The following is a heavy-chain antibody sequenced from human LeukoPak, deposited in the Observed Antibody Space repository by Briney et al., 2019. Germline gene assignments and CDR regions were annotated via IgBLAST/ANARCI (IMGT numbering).Heavy chain of an antibody. D-gene: IGHD2-15*01. J-gene: IGHJ4*02. V-gene: IGHV3-23*01. CDR2: MSGRGVST. CDR1: GFTFTNYA. Sequence: AGGSLRLSCAASGFTFTNYAMSWVRQAPGKGLEWVSGMSGRGVSTYYADSVKGRFTNSSDNSKNTLYLQMNSLRAEDTAIYYCAKDCNGGNCYIDYWGQGTLVTVAS. CDR3: AKDCNGGNCYIDY.